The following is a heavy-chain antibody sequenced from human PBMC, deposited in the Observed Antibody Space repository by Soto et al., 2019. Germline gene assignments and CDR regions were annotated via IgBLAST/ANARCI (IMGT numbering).Heavy chain of an antibody. V-gene: IGHV4-61*01. CDR1: GDSVSNDNYY. CDR3: ARSQRGRTAFTFDF. CDR2: IYYSGTT. Sequence: SETLSLTCAVSGDSVSNDNYYWSWIRQPPGKGLEWIGYIYYSGTTNYNSYLKSRLSLSVDMSKNQFSLKLASVTAADTAVYFCARSQRGRTAFTFDFWGQGIQVTVSS. J-gene: IGHJ4*02. D-gene: IGHD3-16*01.